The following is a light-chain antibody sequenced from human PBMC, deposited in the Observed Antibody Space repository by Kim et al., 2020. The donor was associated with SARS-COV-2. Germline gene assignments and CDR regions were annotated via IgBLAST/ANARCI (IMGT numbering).Light chain of an antibody. J-gene: IGLJ3*02. CDR2: LNSDGSQ. CDR3: QTWGTGIQV. V-gene: IGLV4-69*01. Sequence: QPVLTQSPSASASLGASVKLTCTLSSGHSRYAIAWHQQQPEKGPRYLMNLNSDGSQTKGDGIPDRFSGSSSGAERYLTISSLQSEDEADYYCQTWGTGIQVFGGGTQLTVL. CDR1: SGHSRYA.